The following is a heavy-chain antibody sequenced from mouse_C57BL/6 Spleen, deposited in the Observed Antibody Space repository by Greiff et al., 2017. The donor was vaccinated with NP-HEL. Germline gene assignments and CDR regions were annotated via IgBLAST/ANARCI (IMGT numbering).Heavy chain of an antibody. CDR1: GFTFSSYG. D-gene: IGHD2-4*01. V-gene: IGHV5-6*02. CDR2: ISSGGSYT. J-gene: IGHJ4*01. CDR3: ARPYDYDWYAMDY. Sequence: DVKLVESGGDLVKPGGSLKLSCAASGFTFSSYGMSWVRQTPDKRLEWVATISSGGSYTYYPDSVKGRFTISRDNAKNTLYLQMSSLKSEDTAMYYCARPYDYDWYAMDYWGQGTSVTVSS.